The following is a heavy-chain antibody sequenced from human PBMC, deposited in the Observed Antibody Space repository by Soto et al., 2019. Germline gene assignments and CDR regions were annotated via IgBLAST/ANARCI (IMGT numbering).Heavy chain of an antibody. V-gene: IGHV3-23*01. Sequence: PGGSLRLSCAASGFTFSSYAMSCVRQAPGKGLEWVSAISGSGGSTYYADSVKGRFTISRDNSKNTLYLQMNSLRAEDTAVYYCAQDLAVAGPNKDAFDIWGQGTMVTVSS. CDR1: GFTFSSYA. CDR3: AQDLAVAGPNKDAFDI. D-gene: IGHD6-19*01. CDR2: ISGSGGST. J-gene: IGHJ3*02.